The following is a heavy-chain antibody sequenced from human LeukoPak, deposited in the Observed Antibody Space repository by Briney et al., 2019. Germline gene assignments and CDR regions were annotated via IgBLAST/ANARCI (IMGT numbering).Heavy chain of an antibody. D-gene: IGHD3-16*01. V-gene: IGHV3-23*01. CDR1: GFTFNIYA. Sequence: PEGSLRLSCAASGFTFNIYAMSWVRQAPGKGLEWVSSISSKGDYTFYAGSVKGRFTISRDNSRNTLYLQMNSLRAEDTAIYYCAKDRPNYYETNGNYYRRDGDYWGQGTLVTVSS. CDR3: AKDRPNYYETNGNYYRRDGDY. CDR2: ISSKGDYT. J-gene: IGHJ4*02.